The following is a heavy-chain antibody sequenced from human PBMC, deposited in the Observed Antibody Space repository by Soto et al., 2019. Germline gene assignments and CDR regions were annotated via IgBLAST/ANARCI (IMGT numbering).Heavy chain of an antibody. CDR2: ISGSGGST. V-gene: IGHV3-23*01. CDR1: GFTISSYA. Sequence: EVQLLESGGGLVQPGGSLRLSCAASGFTISSYAMSWVRQAPGKGREWDSAISGSGGSTYYADSVKGRFTISRDNSKNTLYLQMNSLRAEDTAVYYCAKDIRATVVTPEAFDIWGQGTMVTVSS. D-gene: IGHD2-21*02. J-gene: IGHJ3*02. CDR3: AKDIRATVVTPEAFDI.